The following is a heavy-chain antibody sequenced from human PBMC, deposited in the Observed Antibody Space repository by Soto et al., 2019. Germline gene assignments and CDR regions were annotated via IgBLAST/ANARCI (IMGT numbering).Heavy chain of an antibody. D-gene: IGHD5-12*01. J-gene: IGHJ2*01. CDR1: GFTFSTYD. CDR3: AKDGQVWLWVGYFDL. CDR2: ISFDGGNE. Sequence: QVQLVESGGGVVQPGRSLRLSCAASGFTFSTYDIHWVRQAPGKGLEWVAVISFDGGNEDYADSVKGRFTISRDNSKNTVYLQMNSLRPEDTAVYYCAKDGQVWLWVGYFDLWGRGTLVTVSS. V-gene: IGHV3-30*18.